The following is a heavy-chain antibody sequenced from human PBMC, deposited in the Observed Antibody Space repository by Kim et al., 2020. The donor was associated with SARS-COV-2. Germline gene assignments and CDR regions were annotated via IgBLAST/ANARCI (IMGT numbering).Heavy chain of an antibody. CDR1: GFTFKNFG. V-gene: IGHV3-30*03. CDR2: VSRDGSAE. Sequence: GGSLRLSCAASGFTFKNFGMSWVRQPPGKGLEWVALVSRDGSAEHYLDSVKGRFTVSRDNSKNTLYLQMNSLRGDDTAVYYCATQGDGSLDKWGLGTLVTVAS. D-gene: IGHD1-26*01. J-gene: IGHJ4*02. CDR3: ATQGDGSLDK.